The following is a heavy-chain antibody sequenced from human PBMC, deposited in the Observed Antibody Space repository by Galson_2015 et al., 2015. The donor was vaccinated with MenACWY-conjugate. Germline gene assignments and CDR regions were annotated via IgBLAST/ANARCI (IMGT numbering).Heavy chain of an antibody. CDR2: IWSNGINN. Sequence: SLRLSCAASGFTLSCCAMHWARQAPGKGLEWLAVIWSNGINNYYADSVRGRFTISRDDSRHSLLLHMNSLSVDDTAVYYCARERAAFDAFDIWGQGTMVTVSS. V-gene: IGHV3-33*01. CDR3: ARERAAFDAFDI. CDR1: GFTLSCCA. D-gene: IGHD3-3*02. J-gene: IGHJ3*02.